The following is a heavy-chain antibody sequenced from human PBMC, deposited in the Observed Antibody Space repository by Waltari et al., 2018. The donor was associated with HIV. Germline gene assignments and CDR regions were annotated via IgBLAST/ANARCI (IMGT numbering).Heavy chain of an antibody. V-gene: IGHV1-46*03. D-gene: IGHD2-15*01. CDR2: VNPGSGNT. J-gene: IGHJ3*02. Sequence: QVQLVQSGAEVKKPGTSGKASCKAYGYTLIDNYIHWVRQAPGQGLEWMGVVNPGSGNTNYAQKFQGRLTMTRDTSTSTVYMELSSLRSEDTAIYYCARQWWSEGAFDIWGQGTTVTVSS. CDR3: ARQWWSEGAFDI. CDR1: GYTLIDNY.